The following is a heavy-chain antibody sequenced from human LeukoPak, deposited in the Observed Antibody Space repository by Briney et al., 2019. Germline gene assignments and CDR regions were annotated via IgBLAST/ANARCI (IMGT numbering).Heavy chain of an antibody. J-gene: IGHJ5*02. CDR2: INPNSGGT. CDR1: GYTFTGYY. D-gene: IGHD2-2*01. Sequence: ASVKVSCKASGYTFTGYYMHWVRQAPGQGLEWMGRINPNSGGTNYAQKFQGRVTMTRDTSISTAYMELSRLRAEDTAVYYCAKDPGYCSSTSCYRNWFDPWGQGALVTVSS. V-gene: IGHV1-2*06. CDR3: AKDPGYCSSTSCYRNWFDP.